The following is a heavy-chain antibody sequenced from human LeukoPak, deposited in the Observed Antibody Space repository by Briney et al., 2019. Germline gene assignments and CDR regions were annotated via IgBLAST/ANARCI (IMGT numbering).Heavy chain of an antibody. V-gene: IGHV1-18*01. D-gene: IGHD3-10*01. J-gene: IGHJ6*02. Sequence: ASVKVSCKASGYTFTSYGISWVRQAPGQGLEWMGWISAYNGNTNYAQKLQGRVTMTTDTSTSTAHMELRSLRSDDTAVYYCARDGSMSGVIIIRDYYYGMDVWGQGTTVTVSS. CDR3: ARDGSMSGVIIIRDYYYGMDV. CDR1: GYTFTSYG. CDR2: ISAYNGNT.